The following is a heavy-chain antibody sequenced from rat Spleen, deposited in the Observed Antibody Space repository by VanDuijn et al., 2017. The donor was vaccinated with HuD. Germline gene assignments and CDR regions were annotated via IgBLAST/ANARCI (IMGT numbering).Heavy chain of an antibody. J-gene: IGHJ2*01. D-gene: IGHD4-3*01. CDR3: ATNSGPSY. Sequence: EVQLVESGGGLVQPGRSMKLSCAASGFTFSDYYMAWVRQAPTKGLEWVATISYDGSSTYYRDSVKGRFTISRDNAKSTLFLQMDSLRSEDTATYYCATNSGPSYWGQGVMVTVSS. V-gene: IGHV5-7*01. CDR1: GFTFSDYY. CDR2: ISYDGSST.